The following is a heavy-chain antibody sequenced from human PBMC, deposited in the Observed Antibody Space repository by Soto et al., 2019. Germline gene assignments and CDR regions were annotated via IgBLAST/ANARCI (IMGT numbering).Heavy chain of an antibody. J-gene: IGHJ4*02. Sequence: ASVKVSCKASGYTFTSYDITWVRQAPGQGLEWMGWISGYNGNTNYAQKVQGRVTVTTDTSTRTAYLELSSVTAADTAVYYCAREVSSYGSRYFDSWGQGTLVTVSS. V-gene: IGHV1-18*04. CDR3: AREVSSYGSRYFDS. CDR2: ISGYNGNT. CDR1: GYTFTSYD. D-gene: IGHD5-18*01.